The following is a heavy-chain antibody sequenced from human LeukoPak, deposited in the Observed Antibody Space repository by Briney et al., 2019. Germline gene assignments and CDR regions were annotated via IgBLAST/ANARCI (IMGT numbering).Heavy chain of an antibody. D-gene: IGHD2-21*02. CDR3: ARNGDWNYVDY. CDR2: IYYNGNT. Sequence: PSETLSLTCTVSGGSISSYYWSWIRQPPGKGLEWIGYIYYNGNTNYIPSLKSRVTISVDTSTNQFSLRLSSVTAADTAVYYCARNGDWNYVDYWGQGTLVTVSS. CDR1: GGSISSYY. J-gene: IGHJ4*02. V-gene: IGHV4-59*08.